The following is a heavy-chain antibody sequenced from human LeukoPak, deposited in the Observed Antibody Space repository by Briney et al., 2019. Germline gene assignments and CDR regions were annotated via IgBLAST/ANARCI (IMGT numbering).Heavy chain of an antibody. Sequence: PGGSLRLSCAASGFTFSSYSMNWVRQAPGKGLEWVSHITASGTAMFYADSVKRRFTISRDNAKNSLYLQMNSLRDEDTAVYYCASSGSYRFDYWGQGTLVTVSS. D-gene: IGHD1-26*01. J-gene: IGHJ4*02. CDR1: GFTFSSYS. V-gene: IGHV3-48*02. CDR3: ASSGSYRFDY. CDR2: ITASGTAM.